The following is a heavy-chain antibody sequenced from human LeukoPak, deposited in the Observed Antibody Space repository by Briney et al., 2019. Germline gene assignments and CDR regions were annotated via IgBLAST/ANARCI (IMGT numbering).Heavy chain of an antibody. D-gene: IGHD4-23*01. V-gene: IGHV4-39*01. Sequence: PSETLSLTCTVSGGSISSSSYYWGWIRQPPGKGLEWIGSIYYSGSTYYNPSLKSRVTISVDTSKNQFSLKLSSVTAADTAVYYRARHYGGNFGYWGQGTLVTVSS. CDR3: ARHYGGNFGY. J-gene: IGHJ4*02. CDR2: IYYSGST. CDR1: GGSISSSSYY.